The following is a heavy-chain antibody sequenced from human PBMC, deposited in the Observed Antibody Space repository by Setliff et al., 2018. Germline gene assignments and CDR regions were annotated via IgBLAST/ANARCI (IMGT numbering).Heavy chain of an antibody. CDR3: ARDVITFGGVIVYFDY. Sequence: ASVKVSCKASGYTFTSYGISWVRQAPGQGLEWMGWISAYNGNTNYAQKLQGRVTMTTDTSTSTAYMGLRSLRSDDTAVYYCARDVITFGGVIVYFDYWGQGTLVTVSS. V-gene: IGHV1-18*01. CDR2: ISAYNGNT. J-gene: IGHJ4*02. D-gene: IGHD3-16*02. CDR1: GYTFTSYG.